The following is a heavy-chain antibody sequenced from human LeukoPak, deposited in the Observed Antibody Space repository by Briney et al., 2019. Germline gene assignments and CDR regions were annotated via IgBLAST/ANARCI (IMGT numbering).Heavy chain of an antibody. D-gene: IGHD4-11*01. V-gene: IGHV4-59*01. CDR2: IYYSGST. J-gene: IGHJ3*02. CDR1: GGSISSYY. CDR3: ARATVTTRDAFDI. Sequence: PSETLSLTCTVSGGSISSYYWSWIRQPPGKGLEWIGYIYYSGSTNYNPSLKSRATISVDTSKNQFSLKLSSVTAADTAVYYCARATVTTRDAFDIWGQGTMVTVSS.